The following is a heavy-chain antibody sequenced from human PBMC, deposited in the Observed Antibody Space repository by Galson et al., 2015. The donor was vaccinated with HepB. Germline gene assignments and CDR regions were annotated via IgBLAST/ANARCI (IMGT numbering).Heavy chain of an antibody. V-gene: IGHV4-39*01. J-gene: IGHJ4*02. CDR2: VYYSGTT. CDR3: ARRGVFGVVITDDS. D-gene: IGHD3-3*01. CDR1: GGSISSISYY. Sequence: ETLSLTCTVSGGSISSISYYWGWIRQPPGKGLEWIGTVYYSGTTFYNPSLRSRVAISIDTSKNQVSLKLTSVTAADTAVYYCARRGVFGVVITDDSWGQGTLVTVSS.